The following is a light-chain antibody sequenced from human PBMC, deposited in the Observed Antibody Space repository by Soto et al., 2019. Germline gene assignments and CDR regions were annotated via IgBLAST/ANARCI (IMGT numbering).Light chain of an antibody. CDR2: VNR. CDR3: QPYDSTLNGWI. J-gene: IGLJ2*01. CDR1: SSNIGAGYD. Sequence: QSVLTQPPSVSGAPGQRGTISCTGSSSNIGAGYDVHWYQQLPGTAPKLLIFVNRNRPSVVPDQFSGSISGALASLANTGLDAEDESDYDCQPYDSTLNGWIFGEGNKLTVL. V-gene: IGLV1-40*03.